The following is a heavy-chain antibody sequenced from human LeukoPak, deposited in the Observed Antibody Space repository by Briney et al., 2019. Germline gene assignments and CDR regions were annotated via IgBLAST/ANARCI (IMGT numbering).Heavy chain of an antibody. V-gene: IGHV3-73*01. CDR2: IRSKANSYAT. CDR1: GFTFSGSA. Sequence: GGSLRLSCAASGFTFSGSAMHWVRQASGKGLEWVGRIRSKANSYATAYAASVKGRFTISRDDSKNTAYLQMNSLKTEDTAVYYCTSPVDTAMVFHWGQGTLVTVSS. J-gene: IGHJ4*02. CDR3: TSPVDTAMVFH. D-gene: IGHD5-18*01.